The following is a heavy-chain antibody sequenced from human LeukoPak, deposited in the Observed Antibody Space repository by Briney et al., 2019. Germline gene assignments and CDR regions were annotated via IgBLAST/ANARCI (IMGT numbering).Heavy chain of an antibody. D-gene: IGHD5-24*01. J-gene: IGHJ4*02. V-gene: IGHV3-21*01. CDR1: GFTFSSYS. CDR3: AGIVEMATHTNLDY. CDR2: ISSSSSYI. Sequence: PGGSLRLSCAASGFTFSSYSMNWVRQAPGKGLEWVSSISSSSSYIYYADSVKGRFTISRDNAKNSLYLQMNSLRAEDTAVYYCAGIVEMATHTNLDYWGQGTLVTVSS.